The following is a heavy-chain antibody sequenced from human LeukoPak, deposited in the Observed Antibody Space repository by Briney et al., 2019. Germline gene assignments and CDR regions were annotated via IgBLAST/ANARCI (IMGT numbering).Heavy chain of an antibody. CDR2: IYYSGST. V-gene: IGHV4-59*08. CDR1: GGSISSYY. CDR3: ARPRITGAGWYFDL. D-gene: IGHD1-20*01. J-gene: IGHJ2*01. Sequence: PSETLSLTCTVSGGSISSYYWSWIRQPPGKGLEWIGYIYYSGSTNYNPSLKSRVTISVDTSKNQFSLKLSSVTAADTALCYCARPRITGAGWYFDLWGRGTLVTVSS.